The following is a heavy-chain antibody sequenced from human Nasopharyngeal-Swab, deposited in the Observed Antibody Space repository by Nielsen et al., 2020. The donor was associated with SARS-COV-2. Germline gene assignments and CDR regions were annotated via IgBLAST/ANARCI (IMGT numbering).Heavy chain of an antibody. CDR2: IYSGGST. J-gene: IGHJ4*02. Sequence: GESLKISCAASGFTVSSNYMSWVRQAPGKGLEWVSVIYSGGSTYYADSVKGRFTISRDNSKNTLYLQMNSLRAEDTAVYYCARTYYYDRFSGYYFDYWGQGTLVTVSS. D-gene: IGHD3-22*01. CDR3: ARTYYYDRFSGYYFDY. CDR1: GFTVSSNY. V-gene: IGHV3-66*01.